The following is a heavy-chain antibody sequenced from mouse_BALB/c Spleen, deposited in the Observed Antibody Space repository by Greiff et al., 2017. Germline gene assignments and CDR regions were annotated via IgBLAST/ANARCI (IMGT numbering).Heavy chain of an antibody. V-gene: IGHV5-6-3*01. D-gene: IGHD1-1*01. CDR2: INSNGGST. J-gene: IGHJ4*01. Sequence: VQLKESGGGLVQPGGSLKLSCAASGFTFSSYGMSWVRQTPDKRLELVATINSNGGSTYYPDSVKGRFTISRDNAKNTLYLQMSSLKSEDTAMYYCARDGHYYGRPLMDYWGQGTSVTVSS. CDR3: ARDGHYYGRPLMDY. CDR1: GFTFSSYG.